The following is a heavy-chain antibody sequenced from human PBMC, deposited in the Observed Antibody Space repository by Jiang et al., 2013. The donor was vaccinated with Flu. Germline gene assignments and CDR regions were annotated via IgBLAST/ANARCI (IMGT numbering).Heavy chain of an antibody. CDR3: AIQKRYGYSSSWFYDV. V-gene: IGHV1-2*02. CDR1: GYTFTGYY. J-gene: IGHJ6*02. D-gene: IGHD6-13*01. CDR2: INPNSGGT. Sequence: SGAEVKKPGASVKVSCKASGYTFTGYYMYWVRQAPGQGLEWMGWINPNSGGTNYAQKFQGRVTMTRDTSISTAYMELSRLRSDDTAVYYCAIQKRYGYSSSWFYDVWGQGTTVTVSS.